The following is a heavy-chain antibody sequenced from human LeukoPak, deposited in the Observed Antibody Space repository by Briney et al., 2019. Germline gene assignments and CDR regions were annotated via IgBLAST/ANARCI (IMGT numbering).Heavy chain of an antibody. CDR3: ATAYDGHNPNLDY. CDR1: GHSFPSYW. V-gene: IGHV5-51*01. CDR2: IYPGDSDT. Sequence: GESLKISCQGSGHSFPSYWIAWVRQLPGKGLEYMGIIYPGDSDTRYSPSFQGQVSISADKSISTAYLQWSSLKASDTAIYYCATAYDGHNPNLDYWGQGTLVTVSS. J-gene: IGHJ4*02. D-gene: IGHD3-3*01.